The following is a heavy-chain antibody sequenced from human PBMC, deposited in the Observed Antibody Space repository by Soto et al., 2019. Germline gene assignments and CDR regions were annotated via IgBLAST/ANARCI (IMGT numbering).Heavy chain of an antibody. Sequence: QVQLQESGPGLVKPSGTLSLTCAVSSGSISSSNWWSWVRQPPGKGLEWIGEIYHSGSTNHNPSLKSRVTISVDKSKNQCSLKLSSVTAADPAVYYCARASSSWWNFDYWGQGTLVTVSS. J-gene: IGHJ4*02. CDR2: IYHSGST. D-gene: IGHD6-13*01. CDR1: SGSISSSNW. V-gene: IGHV4-4*02. CDR3: ARASSSWWNFDY.